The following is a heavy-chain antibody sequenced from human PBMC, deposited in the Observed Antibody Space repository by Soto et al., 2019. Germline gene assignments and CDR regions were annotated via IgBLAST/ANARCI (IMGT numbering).Heavy chain of an antibody. D-gene: IGHD1-26*01. V-gene: IGHV3-9*01. CDR3: AKAQSYCYIFAY. Sequence: EVQLVESGGGLVQPGRSLRLSCAASGFTFDDYAMHWVRQAPGKGLEWVSGISWNSGSIGYADSVKGRFTISRDNAKNSLYLQMNSLRAEDTALYYCAKAQSYCYIFAYWGQGTLVTVS. J-gene: IGHJ4*02. CDR2: ISWNSGSI. CDR1: GFTFDDYA.